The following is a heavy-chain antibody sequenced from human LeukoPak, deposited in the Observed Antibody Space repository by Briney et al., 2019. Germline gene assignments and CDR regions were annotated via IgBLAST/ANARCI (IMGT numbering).Heavy chain of an antibody. CDR2: ISGSGGST. J-gene: IGHJ4*02. CDR3: AKGRRAVAGSPTDY. CDR1: GFTFSSYA. D-gene: IGHD6-19*01. V-gene: IGHV3-23*01. Sequence: GGSLRLSCAASGFTFSSYAMSWVRQAPGKGLEWVSAISGSGGSTYYADSVKGRLTISRDNSKNTLYLQMNSLRAEDTAVYYCAKGRRAVAGSPTDYWGQGTLVTVSS.